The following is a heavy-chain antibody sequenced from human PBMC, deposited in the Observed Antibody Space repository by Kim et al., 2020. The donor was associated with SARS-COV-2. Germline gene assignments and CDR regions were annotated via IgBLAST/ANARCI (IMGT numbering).Heavy chain of an antibody. J-gene: IGHJ4*02. CDR1: GYTFMDYY. CDR3: VPSPYGSGTKDE. D-gene: IGHD3-10*01. Sequence: ASVKVSCKASGYTFMDYYMHWVRQAPGQGVEWMGWINSNSDDTNYAQEFQGRVTMTRDTSISTAYMELSSLRADDTDGHLCVPSPYGSGTKDEWGQGTLV. V-gene: IGHV1-2*02. CDR2: INSNSDDT.